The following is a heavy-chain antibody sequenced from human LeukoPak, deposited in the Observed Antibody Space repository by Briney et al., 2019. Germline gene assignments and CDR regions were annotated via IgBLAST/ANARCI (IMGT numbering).Heavy chain of an antibody. CDR2: ISSSSSTI. Sequence: GGSLRLSCAASGFTFSSYSMNWVRQAPGKGLEWVSYISSSSSTIYYADSVKGRFTISRDNAKNSLYLQMNSLRAEDTAVYYCASSDLVWLFDYWGQGTLVTVSS. J-gene: IGHJ4*02. CDR1: GFTFSSYS. D-gene: IGHD3-22*01. CDR3: ASSDLVWLFDY. V-gene: IGHV3-48*01.